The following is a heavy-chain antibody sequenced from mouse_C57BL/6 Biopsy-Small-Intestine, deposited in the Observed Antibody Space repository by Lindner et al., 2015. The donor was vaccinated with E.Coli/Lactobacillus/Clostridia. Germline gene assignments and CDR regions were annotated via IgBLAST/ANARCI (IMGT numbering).Heavy chain of an antibody. D-gene: IGHD1-2*01. CDR3: VRALLGYAMDY. J-gene: IGHJ4*01. CDR2: IRSKSSNDAT. CDR1: GFTFNTYA. V-gene: IGHV10-3*01. Sequence: VQLQESGGGLVQPKGSLKLSCAASGFTFNTYAMHWVRQAPVKGLEWVARIRSKSSNDATYYADSVKDRFTISRDDSQSILYLQMNNLKTEGTAMYYCVRALLGYAMDYWGQGTSVTVSS.